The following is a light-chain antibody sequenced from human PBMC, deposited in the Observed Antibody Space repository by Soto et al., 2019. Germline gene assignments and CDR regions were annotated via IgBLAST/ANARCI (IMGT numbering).Light chain of an antibody. Sequence: QSVLTQPASVSGSPGQSITISCTGTGSDVGGNNYVSWYQHHPGKAPKLMIYEVINRPSGVSNRFSGSKSGNTASLTISGLQTEDEGDYYCSSYTTTSTVVFGGGTQLTVL. V-gene: IGLV2-14*01. J-gene: IGLJ2*01. CDR2: EVI. CDR1: GSDVGGNNY. CDR3: SSYTTTSTVV.